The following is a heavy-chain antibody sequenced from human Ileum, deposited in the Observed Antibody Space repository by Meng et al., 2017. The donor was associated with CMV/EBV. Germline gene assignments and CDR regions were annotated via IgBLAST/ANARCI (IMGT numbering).Heavy chain of an antibody. CDR3: TYGWPLKY. CDR1: DSVSISTES. CDR2: TWYGSKWYY. D-gene: IGHD3-10*01. Sequence: QVARHQSGPGLVKPSQTLSLTCAGDSVSISTESWNWIRQSPSRGLEWLGRTWYGSKWYYEYAVSVKSRITINPDTSQNQISLQLNSVTPDDTAVYYCTYGWPLKYWGQGSLVTVSS. V-gene: IGHV6-1*01. J-gene: IGHJ4*02.